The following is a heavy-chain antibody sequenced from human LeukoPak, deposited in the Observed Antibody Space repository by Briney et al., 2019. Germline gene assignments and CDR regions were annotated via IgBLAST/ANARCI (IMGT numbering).Heavy chain of an antibody. V-gene: IGHV4-34*01. Sequence: PSETLSLTCTVSGGSISSYYWSWIRQPPGKGLEWIGEINHSGSTNYNPSLKSRVTISVDTSKNQFSLKLSSVTAADTAVYYCARPYSYGTFDYWGQGTLVTVSS. D-gene: IGHD5-18*01. J-gene: IGHJ4*02. CDR2: INHSGST. CDR1: GGSISSYY. CDR3: ARPYSYGTFDY.